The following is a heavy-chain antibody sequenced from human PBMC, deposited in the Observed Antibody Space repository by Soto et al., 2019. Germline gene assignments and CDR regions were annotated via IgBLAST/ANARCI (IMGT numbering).Heavy chain of an antibody. V-gene: IGHV3-23*01. CDR2: ISGSGGST. D-gene: IGHD2-15*01. CDR3: AKDIGHCSGGSCYYFDY. CDR1: GFTLRNYG. Sequence: GGSLRLSCAASGFTLRNYGMNWVRQAPGKGLEWVSTISGSGGSTYYADSVKGRFTISRDNSKNMLYLQMNSLRAEDTAVYYCAKDIGHCSGGSCYYFDYWGQGTLVTVSS. J-gene: IGHJ4*02.